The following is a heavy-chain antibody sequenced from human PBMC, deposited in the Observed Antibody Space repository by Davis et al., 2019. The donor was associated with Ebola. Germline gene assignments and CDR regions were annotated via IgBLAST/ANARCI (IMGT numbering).Heavy chain of an antibody. CDR2: IRYDGSNK. J-gene: IGHJ1*01. D-gene: IGHD6-19*01. CDR3: AKDRGAVAVGYFQH. V-gene: IGHV3-30*02. Sequence: PGGSLRLSCAASGFTFSSYGMHWVRQAPGKGLEWVAFIRYDGSNKYYADSVKGRFTISRDNSKNTLYLQMNSLRAEDTAVYYCAKDRGAVAVGYFQHWGQGTLVTVSS. CDR1: GFTFSSYG.